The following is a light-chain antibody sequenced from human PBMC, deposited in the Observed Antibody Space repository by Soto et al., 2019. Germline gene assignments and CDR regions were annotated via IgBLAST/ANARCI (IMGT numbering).Light chain of an antibody. CDR2: GAS. J-gene: IGKJ1*01. V-gene: IGKV3-15*01. CDR1: QSVSSN. CDR3: QQYDTWHVWT. Sequence: IVLTQSPAPLSVSPGEKATLSCRASQSVSSNLAWYQQKPGQAPRLLMYGASTRATAIPARFSGSGSGTEFTLNITSLQAEDIAVYYCQQYDTWHVWTFGQGTKVEI.